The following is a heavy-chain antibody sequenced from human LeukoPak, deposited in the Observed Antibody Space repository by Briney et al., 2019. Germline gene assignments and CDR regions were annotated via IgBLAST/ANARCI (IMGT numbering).Heavy chain of an antibody. CDR2: LFYSGNT. V-gene: IGHV4-59*08. J-gene: IGHJ4*02. CDR1: GSSISSYY. Sequence: SETLSLTCTVSGSSISSYYWSWIRQPPGKGLEWIGSLFYSGNTNYNPSLKSRVTISLDTSKNQVSLELSSVTAADTAVYYCARGSSPFDYWGQGTLVTVSS. CDR3: ARGSSPFDY.